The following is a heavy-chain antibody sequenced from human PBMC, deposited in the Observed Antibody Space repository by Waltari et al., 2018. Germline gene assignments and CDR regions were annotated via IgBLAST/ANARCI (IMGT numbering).Heavy chain of an antibody. CDR1: GFTFSSYA. Sequence: QVQLVESGGGVVQPGRSLRLSCAASGFTFSSYAMHWVRQAPGKGLEWVAVISYDGSNKYNADSVKGRFTISRDNSTNTLYLQMNRLRAEDTSVYYCARGPSRYIAVAGIYYCDYWGQGTLVTVSS. D-gene: IGHD6-19*01. V-gene: IGHV3-30-3*01. CDR3: ARGPSRYIAVAGIYYCDY. CDR2: ISYDGSNK. J-gene: IGHJ4*02.